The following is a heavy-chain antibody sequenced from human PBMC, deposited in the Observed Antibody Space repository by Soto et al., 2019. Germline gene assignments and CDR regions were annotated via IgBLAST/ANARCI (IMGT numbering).Heavy chain of an antibody. D-gene: IGHD2-15*01. CDR1: GGTFSSYA. V-gene: IGHV1-69*13. CDR3: ARDRRSGGTSPFDY. Sequence: GASVKVSCKASGGTFSSYAISWVRQAPGQGLEWMGGIIPIFGTANYAQKFQGRVTITADESTSTAYMELSSLRSEDTAVYYCARDRRSGGTSPFDYWGQGTLVTVSS. J-gene: IGHJ4*02. CDR2: IIPIFGTA.